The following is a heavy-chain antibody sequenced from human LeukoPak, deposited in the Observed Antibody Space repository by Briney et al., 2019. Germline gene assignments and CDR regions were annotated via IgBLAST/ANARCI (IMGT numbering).Heavy chain of an antibody. CDR2: MYYRGST. D-gene: IGHD3-10*01. V-gene: IGHV4-39*07. J-gene: IGHJ4*02. CDR3: ARVNGGSGSIDY. CDR1: GGSINSSSYY. Sequence: SETLSLTCTVSGGSINSSSYYWGWVRQPPGKGLEWIGSMYYRGSTYYNPSLKSRVTISVDTSKNQFSLKLSSVTAADTAVYYCARVNGGSGSIDYWGQGTLVTVSS.